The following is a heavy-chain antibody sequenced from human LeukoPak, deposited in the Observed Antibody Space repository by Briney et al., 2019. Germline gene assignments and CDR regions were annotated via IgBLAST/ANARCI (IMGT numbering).Heavy chain of an antibody. V-gene: IGHV4-59*01. CDR1: GGSISSYY. CDR3: ARDGGGTIFGVVTMGAFDI. Sequence: PSETLSLTCTVSGGSISSYYWSWIRQPPGKGLEWIGYIYYSGSTNYNPPLKSRVTISVDTSKNQFSLKLSSVPAADTAVYYCARDGGGTIFGVVTMGAFDIWGQGTMVTVSS. CDR2: IYYSGST. D-gene: IGHD3-3*01. J-gene: IGHJ3*02.